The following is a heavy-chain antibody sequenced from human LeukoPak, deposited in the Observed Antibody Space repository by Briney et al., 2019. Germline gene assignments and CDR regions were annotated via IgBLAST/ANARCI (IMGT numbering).Heavy chain of an antibody. Sequence: PSETLSLTCTVSGGSISSSSYYWGWIRQPPGKGLEWIGSIYYSGSTYYNPSLKSRVTISVDTSKSQFSLKLSSVTAADTAVYYCARGIAVAGRGRYFDLWGRGTLVTVSS. D-gene: IGHD6-19*01. CDR1: GGSISSSSYY. V-gene: IGHV4-39*01. J-gene: IGHJ2*01. CDR2: IYYSGST. CDR3: ARGIAVAGRGRYFDL.